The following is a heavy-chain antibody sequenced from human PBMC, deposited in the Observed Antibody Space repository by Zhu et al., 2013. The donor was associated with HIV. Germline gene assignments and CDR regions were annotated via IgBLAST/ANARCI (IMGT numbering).Heavy chain of an antibody. CDR2: IGAHNGHT. CDR1: GSTVINYY. CDR3: ARDRSEKQLLADYYYYGLDV. D-gene: IGHD1-26*01. V-gene: IGHV1-18*04. J-gene: IGHJ6*02. Sequence: QVQLVQSGAEVKKPGASVKVSCKASGSTVINYYLHWVRQAPGQGLEWMGWIGAHNGHTQSAQEFQGRVTLTTDTFTRTAYLELRSLRYDDAAVYYCARDRSEKQLLADYYYYGLDVWGQGTTVTVSS.